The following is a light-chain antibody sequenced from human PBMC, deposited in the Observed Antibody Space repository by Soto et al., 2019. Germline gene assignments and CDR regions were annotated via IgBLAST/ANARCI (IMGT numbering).Light chain of an antibody. CDR1: SIDFVTYNR. Sequence: QLVLTQPPSVSGSPGQSVTISCTGTSIDFVTYNRVSWYQQPPGTAPKLIIYEARNRPSGVSSRFSGSKSGNTASLTISGLRAEDEAVYYCSSYTTYSTLVFGGGTKLTVL. V-gene: IGLV2-18*02. CDR2: EAR. CDR3: SSYTTYSTLV. J-gene: IGLJ2*01.